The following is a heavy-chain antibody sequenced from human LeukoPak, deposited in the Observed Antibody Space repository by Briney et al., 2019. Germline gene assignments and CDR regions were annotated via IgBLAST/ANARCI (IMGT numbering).Heavy chain of an antibody. CDR1: GGSISSYY. V-gene: IGHV4-4*07. CDR2: IYTSGST. J-gene: IGHJ6*02. Sequence: SETLSLTCTVSGGSISSYYWSWIRQPAGKGLEWIGRIYTSGSTNYNPSLKSRVTMSVDTSKNQFSLKLSSVTAADTAVYYCARVSKGAKRYCSSTSCYWHYGMDVWGQGTTVTVSS. CDR3: ARVSKGAKRYCSSTSCYWHYGMDV. D-gene: IGHD2-2*01.